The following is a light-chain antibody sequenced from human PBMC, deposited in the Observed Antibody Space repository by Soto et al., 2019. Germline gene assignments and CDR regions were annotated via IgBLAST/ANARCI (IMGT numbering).Light chain of an antibody. CDR2: DNY. Sequence: QTVVTQPPSVSAAPGQMVTISCSGSSSNIGNDYVSWYQHLPGTAPKLLIYDNYKRPSGIPDRFSGSKSGTSATLGITGLETGDEADYYCGTWDSSLSAAVFGGGTKLTVL. V-gene: IGLV1-51*01. CDR1: SSNIGNDY. J-gene: IGLJ3*02. CDR3: GTWDSSLSAAV.